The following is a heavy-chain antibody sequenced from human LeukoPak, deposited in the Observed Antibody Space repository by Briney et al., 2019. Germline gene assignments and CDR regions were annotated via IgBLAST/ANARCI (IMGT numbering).Heavy chain of an antibody. D-gene: IGHD3-10*01. CDR3: TRDRGD. J-gene: IGHJ1*01. CDR2: IIPIFGTA. V-gene: IGHV1-69*13. Sequence: SVKVSCKASGYTFTSYYMHWVRQAPGQGLEWMGGIIPIFGTANYAQKFQGRVTITADESTSTAYMELSSLRSEDTAVYYCTRDRGDWGQGTLVTVSS. CDR1: GYTFTSYY.